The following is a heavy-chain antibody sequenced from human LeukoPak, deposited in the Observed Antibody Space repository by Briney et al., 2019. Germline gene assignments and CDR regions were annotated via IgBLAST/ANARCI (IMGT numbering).Heavy chain of an antibody. CDR3: ASVSIKYGSGFDP. V-gene: IGHV4-30-2*01. Sequence: PSETLSLTCAVSGGSISSCGYSWIWIRQAPGKGLEWIGYIYHSGNTYYNWSLKSRVTISEDRSKNQFSLKLSSVTAADTAVYYCASVSIKYGSGFDPWGQGTLVTVSS. CDR1: GGSISSCGYS. J-gene: IGHJ5*02. CDR2: IYHSGNT. D-gene: IGHD2-15*01.